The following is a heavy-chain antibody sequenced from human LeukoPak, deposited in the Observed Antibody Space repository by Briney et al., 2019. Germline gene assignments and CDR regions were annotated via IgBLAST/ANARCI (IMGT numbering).Heavy chain of an antibody. CDR1: GGSISSGGYY. Sequence: SETLSLTCTVSGGSISSGGYYWGWIRQHPGKGLEWIGYIYYSGSTYYNPSLKSRVTISVDTSKNQFSLKLSSVTAADTAVYYCARYHRSSSWSDAFDIWGQGTMVTVSS. V-gene: IGHV4-31*03. D-gene: IGHD6-13*01. J-gene: IGHJ3*02. CDR2: IYYSGST. CDR3: ARYHRSSSWSDAFDI.